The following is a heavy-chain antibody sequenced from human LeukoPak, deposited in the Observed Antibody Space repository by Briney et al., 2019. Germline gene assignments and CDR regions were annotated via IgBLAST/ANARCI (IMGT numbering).Heavy chain of an antibody. CDR1: GFIFGSYA. CDR3: AKETSIAVAATGVY. V-gene: IGHV3-23*01. Sequence: GGSLRLSCAASGFIFGSYAMSWVRQAPGKGLQWVSAISGSGGSTYYADSVKGRFTISRDNSKNTLYLQMNSLRAEDTAVYYCAKETSIAVAATGVYWGQGTLVTVSS. J-gene: IGHJ4*02. D-gene: IGHD6-19*01. CDR2: ISGSGGST.